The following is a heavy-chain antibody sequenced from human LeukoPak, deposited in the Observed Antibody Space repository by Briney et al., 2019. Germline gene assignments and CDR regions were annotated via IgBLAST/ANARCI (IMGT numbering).Heavy chain of an antibody. CDR1: GGSFSGYH. D-gene: IGHD3-3*01. CDR3: ARGKNYDFWSGSNVMADYYYYMDV. V-gene: IGHV4-34*01. CDR2: INHSGST. J-gene: IGHJ6*03. Sequence: SETLSLTCAVYGGSFSGYHWSWIRQPTGKGLEWIGEINHSGSTYYNPSLKSRVTISVDTSKNQFSLRLSSVTAADTAVYYCARGKNYDFWSGSNVMADYYYYMDVWGKGTTVTVSS.